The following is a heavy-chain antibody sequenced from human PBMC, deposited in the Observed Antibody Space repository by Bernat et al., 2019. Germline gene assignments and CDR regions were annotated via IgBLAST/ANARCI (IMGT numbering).Heavy chain of an antibody. D-gene: IGHD2-2*01. V-gene: IGHV3-7*03. CDR1: GFTFSSYW. J-gene: IGHJ3*02. CDR2: IKQDGSEK. Sequence: EVQLVESGGGLVQPGGSLRLSCAASGFTFSSYWMSWVRQAPGKGLEWVANIKQDGSEKYYVDSVKGRFTISRDNAKNSLYLQMNSLRAEDTAVYYCARVSGIVVPWAAFDIWGQGTMVTVPS. CDR3: ARVSGIVVPWAAFDI.